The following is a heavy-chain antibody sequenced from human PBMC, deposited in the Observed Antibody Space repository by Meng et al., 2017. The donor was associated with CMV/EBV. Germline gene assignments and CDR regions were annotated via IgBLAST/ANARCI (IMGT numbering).Heavy chain of an antibody. CDR2: IYSGGST. D-gene: IGHD4-17*01. J-gene: IGHJ4*02. Sequence: GESLKISCAASGFTVSSNYMSWVRQAPGKGLEWVSVIYSGGSTYYADSVKGRFTISRDNSKNTLYLQMNSLRAEDTAVYYCARAPYGDYGLDYWGQGTLVTVSS. CDR1: GFTVSSNY. CDR3: ARAPYGDYGLDY. V-gene: IGHV3-53*01.